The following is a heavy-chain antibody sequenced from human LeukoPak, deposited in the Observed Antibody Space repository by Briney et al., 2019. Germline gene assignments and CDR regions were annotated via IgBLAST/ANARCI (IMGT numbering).Heavy chain of an antibody. CDR3: ANAVSSSWPSYYYGMDV. D-gene: IGHD6-13*01. CDR1: GFIFSSYS. Sequence: GGSLRLSCAASGFIFSSYSMSWVRQAPGMGLEWVSVITGSGGNTYYADSVKGRFTISKDNSKNTVYLQMSSLRVDDTAVYYCANAVSSSWPSYYYGMDVWGQGTTVTVS. CDR2: ITGSGGNT. V-gene: IGHV3-23*01. J-gene: IGHJ6*02.